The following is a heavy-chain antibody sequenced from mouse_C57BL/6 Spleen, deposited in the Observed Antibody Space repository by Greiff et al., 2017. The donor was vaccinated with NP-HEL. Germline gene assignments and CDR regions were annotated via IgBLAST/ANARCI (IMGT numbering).Heavy chain of an antibody. V-gene: IGHV3-6*01. CDR1: GYSITSGYY. J-gene: IGHJ1*03. D-gene: IGHD2-4*01. CDR2: ISYDGSN. Sequence: EVKLQESGPGLVKPSQSLSLTCSVTGYSITSGYYWNWIRQFPGNKLEWMGYISYDGSNNYNPSLKNRISITRDTSKNQFFLKLNSVTTEDTATYYCARLGYDYDGVPWYFDVWGTGTTVTVSS. CDR3: ARLGYDYDGVPWYFDV.